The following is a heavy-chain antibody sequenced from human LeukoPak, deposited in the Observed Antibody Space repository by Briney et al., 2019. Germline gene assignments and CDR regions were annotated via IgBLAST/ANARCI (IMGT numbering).Heavy chain of an antibody. CDR2: TSYDGSNR. Sequence: GGSLRLSCAASGFTFSSYGMHWVRQAPGKGLEWVAATSYDGSNRHYADSVKGRFTISRDNPKNTLYLQMNSLRAEDTAVYYCARVGYCSSTSCYQGWFDPWGQGTLVTVSS. CDR1: GFTFSSYG. J-gene: IGHJ5*02. V-gene: IGHV3-30*03. CDR3: ARVGYCSSTSCYQGWFDP. D-gene: IGHD2-2*01.